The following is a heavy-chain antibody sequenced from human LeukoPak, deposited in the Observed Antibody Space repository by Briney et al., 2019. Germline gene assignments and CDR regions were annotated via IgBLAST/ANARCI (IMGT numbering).Heavy chain of an antibody. CDR1: GYTFSNFA. Sequence: ASVRVSCRASGYTFSNFAISWLRQAPGQGPEWMGCISGYNDNTYYAEKFQGRLSMATDTSTSTAYMDLSSLTSDDTAMYYCARDVDSSWYTNPSDYWGQGTLVTVSS. V-gene: IGHV1-18*01. D-gene: IGHD6-13*01. CDR3: ARDVDSSWYTNPSDY. J-gene: IGHJ4*02. CDR2: ISGYNDNT.